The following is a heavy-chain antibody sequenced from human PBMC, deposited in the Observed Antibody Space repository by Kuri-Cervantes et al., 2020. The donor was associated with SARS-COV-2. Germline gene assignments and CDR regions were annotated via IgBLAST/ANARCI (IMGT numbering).Heavy chain of an antibody. Sequence: SETLSLTCTVSGATISSSTYYWGWIRPSPGKGLEWIGSIYESGDTYYSSSLKSRLSLSVDTSSNQFSLRLTSVTAADTAIYYCARHYAFDNFHKWGQGTQVTVSS. J-gene: IGHJ4*02. CDR1: GATISSSTYY. CDR2: IYESGDT. D-gene: IGHD1-1*01. CDR3: ARHYAFDNFHK. V-gene: IGHV4-39*01.